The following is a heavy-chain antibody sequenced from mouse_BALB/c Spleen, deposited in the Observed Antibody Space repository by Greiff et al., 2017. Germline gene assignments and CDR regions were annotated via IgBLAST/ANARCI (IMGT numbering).Heavy chain of an antibody. D-gene: IGHD1-1*01. CDR3: ARAGSYFDY. CDR2: ISSGSSTI. J-gene: IGHJ2*01. CDR1: GFTFSSFG. V-gene: IGHV5-17*02. Sequence: DVMLVESGGGLVKPGGSLKLSCAASGFTFSSFGMHWVRQAPEKGLEWVAYISSGSSTIYYADTVKGRFTISRDNPKNTLFLQMTSLRSEDTAMYYCARAGSYFDYWGQGTTLTVSS.